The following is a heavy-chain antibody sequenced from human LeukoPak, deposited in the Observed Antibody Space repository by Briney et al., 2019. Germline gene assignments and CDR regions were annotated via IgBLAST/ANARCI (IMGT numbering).Heavy chain of an antibody. D-gene: IGHD3-22*01. J-gene: IGHJ4*02. Sequence: GGSLRLSCAASGFSFISYAMNWVRQAPGKGLEWVSAISGSGGSTYYADSVKGRFTISRDNSQNTLYLQMNSLRAEDTAIYYCVKDYYGSGWGQGTLVTVAS. CDR1: GFSFISYA. CDR3: VKDYYGSG. V-gene: IGHV3-23*01. CDR2: ISGSGGST.